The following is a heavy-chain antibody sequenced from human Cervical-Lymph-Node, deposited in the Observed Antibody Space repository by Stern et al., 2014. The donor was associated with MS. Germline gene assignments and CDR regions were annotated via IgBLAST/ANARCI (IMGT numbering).Heavy chain of an antibody. CDR1: EYTFTYFV. V-gene: IGHV1-46*03. CDR2: INPSGGFT. Sequence: QVQLMQSGAEVKKPGASVKVSCKASEYTFTYFVMHWVRQAPGQGLEWMGVINPSGGFTTYAQKFQGRVTMTRDTSTSTVYMELTSLTSEDTAVYYCASARNTAFDIWGQGTLVTVSS. J-gene: IGHJ3*02. CDR3: ASARNTAFDI.